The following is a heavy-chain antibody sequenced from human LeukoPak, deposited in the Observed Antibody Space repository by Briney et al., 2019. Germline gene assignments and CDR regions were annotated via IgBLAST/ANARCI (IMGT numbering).Heavy chain of an antibody. D-gene: IGHD6-6*01. CDR1: GFTFSSYS. CDR3: ASEGSIPVDY. J-gene: IGHJ4*02. V-gene: IGHV3-21*01. Sequence: PGGSLRLSCAASGFTFSSYSMNWVRQAPGKGLEWVSSISSSSSYIYYADSVKGRFTISRDNAKSSLYLQMNSLRAEDTAVYYCASEGSIPVDYWGQGTLVTVSS. CDR2: ISSSSSYI.